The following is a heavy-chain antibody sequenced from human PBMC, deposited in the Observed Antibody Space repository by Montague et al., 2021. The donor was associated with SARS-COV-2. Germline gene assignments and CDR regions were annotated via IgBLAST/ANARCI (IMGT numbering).Heavy chain of an antibody. CDR2: IYHSGST. J-gene: IGHJ6*02. CDR3: AREPYYYDSSGLNYYYYGMDV. D-gene: IGHD3-22*01. Sequence: SETLSLTCAVSGGSISSSNWWSWVRQPPGKGLEWIGEIYHSGSTNYNPSLKSRVTISVDKSKNQFSLKLSSVTAADTALYYCAREPYYYDSSGLNYYYYGMDVWCQGTTVTVSS. CDR1: GGSISSSNW. V-gene: IGHV4-4*02.